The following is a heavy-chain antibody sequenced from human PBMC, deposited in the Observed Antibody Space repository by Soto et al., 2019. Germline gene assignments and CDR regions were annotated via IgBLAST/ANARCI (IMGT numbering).Heavy chain of an antibody. Sequence: GASVKVSCKASGGTFSSLDINWVRQAPGQGLEWMGGIIPISETTNYAQIFQGRVSIVADISTSTAYMELSRLRSEDTAVYYCARALLSHSYDTAGYDSYFHAMDVWGQGTPVTVSS. J-gene: IGHJ6*02. D-gene: IGHD3-22*01. CDR3: ARALLSHSYDTAGYDSYFHAMDV. CDR2: IIPISETT. V-gene: IGHV1-69*06. CDR1: GGTFSSLD.